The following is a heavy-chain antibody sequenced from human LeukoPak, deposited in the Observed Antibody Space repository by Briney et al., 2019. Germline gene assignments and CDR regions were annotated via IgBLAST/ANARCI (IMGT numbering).Heavy chain of an antibody. D-gene: IGHD1-1*01. J-gene: IGHJ4*02. CDR3: AREPVRKPGFDY. CDR2: IWYDGSNK. CDR1: GFTFSSYG. V-gene: IGHV3-33*01. Sequence: GGSLRLSCAASGFTFSSYGMHWVRQAPDKGLEWVAVIWYDGSNKYYADSVKGRFTISRDNSKNTLYLQMNSLRAEDTAVYYCAREPVRKPGFDYWGQGTLVTVSS.